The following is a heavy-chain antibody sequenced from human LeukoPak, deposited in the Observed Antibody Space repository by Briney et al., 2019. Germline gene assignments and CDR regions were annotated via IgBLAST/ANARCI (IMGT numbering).Heavy chain of an antibody. D-gene: IGHD1-26*01. CDR3: ARSYRDPNFDY. CDR2: IYYSGST. CDR1: GGSISSYY. Sequence: SEILSLTCTVSGGSISSYYWSWIRQPPGKGLEWIGYIYYSGSTNYNPSLKSRVTISVDTSKNQFSLKLSSVTAADTAVYYCARSYRDPNFDYWGQGTLVTVSS. J-gene: IGHJ4*02. V-gene: IGHV4-59*01.